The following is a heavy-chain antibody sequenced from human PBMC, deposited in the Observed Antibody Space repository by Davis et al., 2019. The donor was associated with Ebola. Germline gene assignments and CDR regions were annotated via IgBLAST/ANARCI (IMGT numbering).Heavy chain of an antibody. CDR1: GHSLNELS. V-gene: IGHV1-2*06. J-gene: IGHJ6*04. CDR2: INPNSGGT. Sequence: ASVKVSCKISGHSLNELSIHWVRQAPGQGLEWMGRINPNSGGTNYAQKFQGRVTMTRDTSISTAYMELSRLRSDDTAVYYCARGWDVWGKGTTVTVSS. CDR3: ARGWDV.